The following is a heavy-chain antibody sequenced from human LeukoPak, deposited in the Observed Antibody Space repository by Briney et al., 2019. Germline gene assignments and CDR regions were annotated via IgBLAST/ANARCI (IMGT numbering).Heavy chain of an antibody. CDR1: GFTFSSYG. CDR2: IRYDGSNK. D-gene: IGHD3-22*01. CDR3: ARGDYYDSSGPI. V-gene: IGHV3-30*02. J-gene: IGHJ3*02. Sequence: PGGSLRLSCAASGFTFSSYGMHWVRQAPGKGLEWVAFIRYDGSNKYYADSVKGRFTISRDNSKNTLYLQMNSLRAEDTAVYYCARGDYYDSSGPIWGQGTMVTVSS.